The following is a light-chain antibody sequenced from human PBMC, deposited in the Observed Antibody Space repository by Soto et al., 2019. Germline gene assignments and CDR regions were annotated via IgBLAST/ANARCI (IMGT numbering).Light chain of an antibody. J-gene: IGKJ5*01. CDR3: QQCSEWPLIT. CDR2: GAS. V-gene: IGKV3-15*01. Sequence: EIVMTQSPGTLSVSPGERATLSCRASESVDRYLAWYQQKPGQAPRLLIYGASTRATGVPARFSGSGSGTEFTLTISSRQSADFAVYYCQQCSEWPLITFGQGTRLEAK. CDR1: ESVDRY.